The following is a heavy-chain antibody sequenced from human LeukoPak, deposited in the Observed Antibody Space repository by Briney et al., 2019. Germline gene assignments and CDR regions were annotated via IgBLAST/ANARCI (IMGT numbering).Heavy chain of an antibody. CDR1: GFTFSSYA. CDR3: ATRRPGFPYHSDY. J-gene: IGHJ4*02. CDR2: ISGSGANT. D-gene: IGHD3-10*01. Sequence: GGSLRLSRAASGFTFSSYAMNWVRQAPGKGLEWVSSISGSGANTYYADSVKGRFTISRDNSKNTQYMQMNSLRVEDTAVYYCATRRPGFPYHSDYWGQGILVTVSS. V-gene: IGHV3-23*01.